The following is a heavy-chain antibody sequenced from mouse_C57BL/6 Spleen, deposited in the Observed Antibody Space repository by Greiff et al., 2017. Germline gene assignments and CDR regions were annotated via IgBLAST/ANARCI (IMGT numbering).Heavy chain of an antibody. D-gene: IGHD1-1*01. CDR2: IHPNSGST. CDR1: GYTFTSYW. Sequence: QVQLKQPGAELVKPGASVKLSCKASGYTFTSYWMHWVKQRPGQGLEWIGMIHPNSGSTNYNEKFKSKATLTVDNSSSTAYMQLSSLTSEDSAVYYCARWITTFFDYWGQGTTRTVSS. CDR3: ARWITTFFDY. V-gene: IGHV1-64*01. J-gene: IGHJ2*01.